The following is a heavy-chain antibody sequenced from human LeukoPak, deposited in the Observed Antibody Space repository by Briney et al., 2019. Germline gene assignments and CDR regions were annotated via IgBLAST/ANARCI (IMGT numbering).Heavy chain of an antibody. CDR1: GGSFSGYY. J-gene: IGHJ3*02. V-gene: IGHV4-34*01. Sequence: PSETLSLTCAVYGGSFSGYYWSWLRQPPGKGLEWIGEINHSGSTNYNPSLKSRVTISVDTSKNQFSLKLSSVTAADTAIYYCARVGKYYYDRTGAFDIWGQGTMVTVSS. CDR3: ARVGKYYYDRTGAFDI. D-gene: IGHD3-22*01. CDR2: INHSGST.